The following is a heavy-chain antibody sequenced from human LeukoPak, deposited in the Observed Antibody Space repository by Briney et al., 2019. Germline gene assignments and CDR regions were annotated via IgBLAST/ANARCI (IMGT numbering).Heavy chain of an antibody. CDR3: ARHGARYQYNGMDV. CDR1: GYGFTNYW. CDR2: IDPTDSYS. V-gene: IGHV5-10-1*01. J-gene: IGHJ6*02. Sequence: GESLKISCKASGYGFTNYWISWVRQMPGKGLEWMGRIDPTDSYSNYSPSFQGHVSISADKSISSAYLQLWSLRASDTVVYYCARHGARYQYNGMDVWGQGTTVTVSS. D-gene: IGHD1-26*01.